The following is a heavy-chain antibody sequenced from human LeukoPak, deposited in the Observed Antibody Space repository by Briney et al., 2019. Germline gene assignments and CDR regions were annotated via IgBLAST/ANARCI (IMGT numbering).Heavy chain of an antibody. Sequence: SETLSLTCTVSGGSISSYYWSWIRQPAGKGLEWIGRIYTSGSTNYNSSLKSRVTMSVDTSKNQFSLKLSSVTAADTAVYYCVGESPNYYFDYWGQGTLVTVSS. V-gene: IGHV4-4*07. CDR3: VGESPNYYFDY. CDR2: IYTSGST. D-gene: IGHD3-10*01. CDR1: GGSISSYY. J-gene: IGHJ4*02.